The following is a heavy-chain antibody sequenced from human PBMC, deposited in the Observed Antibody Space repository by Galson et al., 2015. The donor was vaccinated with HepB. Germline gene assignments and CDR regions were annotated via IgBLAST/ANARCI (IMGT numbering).Heavy chain of an antibody. Sequence: SLRLSCAASGFTVTNFAIHWVRQAPGKGLEWVAVISNDGSDKYYADSVKGRFTISRDSSKNTLFLQMNSLRTDDTAVYYCAKDKARRDFYGMDVWGQGTTVTVSS. CDR3: AKDKARRDFYGMDV. J-gene: IGHJ6*02. CDR2: ISNDGSDK. CDR1: GFTVTNFA. V-gene: IGHV3-30*18.